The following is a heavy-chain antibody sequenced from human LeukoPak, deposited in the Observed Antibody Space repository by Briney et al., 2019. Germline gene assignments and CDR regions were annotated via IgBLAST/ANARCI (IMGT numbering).Heavy chain of an antibody. Sequence: GASVKASCKASGFTFGTSAVQWVRQARGQRLDWIGWIVVGSVNTNYAQKFQERVTITRDMSTSTAYMELRSLRSEDTAVYYCAATLTVTTGSTYYGMDVWGQGTTVTVSS. D-gene: IGHD4-17*01. J-gene: IGHJ6*02. V-gene: IGHV1-58*01. CDR1: GFTFGTSA. CDR3: AATLTVTTGSTYYGMDV. CDR2: IVVGSVNT.